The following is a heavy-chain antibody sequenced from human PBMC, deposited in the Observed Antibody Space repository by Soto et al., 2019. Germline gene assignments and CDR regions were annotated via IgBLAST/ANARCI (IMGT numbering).Heavy chain of an antibody. CDR1: GDSINSASYF. V-gene: IGHV4-39*01. D-gene: IGHD6-6*01. CDR3: VRQLAGGAAHTTEYRFFDY. J-gene: IGHJ4*02. Sequence: SETLSLTCSVSGDSINSASYFWAWIRQPPGKGLEWVGTTYYSWSTFFNPSLKSRLTISADTSKNQFSLRLTSVTTADTAVYCCVRQLAGGAAHTTEYRFFDYWGQGILVTVSS. CDR2: TYYSWST.